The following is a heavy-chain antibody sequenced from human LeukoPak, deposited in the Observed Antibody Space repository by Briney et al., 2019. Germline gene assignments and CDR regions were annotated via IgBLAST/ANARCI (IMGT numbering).Heavy chain of an antibody. J-gene: IGHJ4*02. CDR1: GYTFTGYY. V-gene: IGHV1-2*04. CDR2: INPNSGGT. D-gene: IGHD3-10*01. Sequence: ASVKVSCKASGYTFTGYYMHWVRQPPGQGLEWMGWINPNSGGTNYAQKFQGWVTMTRDTSISTAYMELSRLRSDDTAVYYCARVAGGIYGSGSYLDYWGQGTLVTVSS. CDR3: ARVAGGIYGSGSYLDY.